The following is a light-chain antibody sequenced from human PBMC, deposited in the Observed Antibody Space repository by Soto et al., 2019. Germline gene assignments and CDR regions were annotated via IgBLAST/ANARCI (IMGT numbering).Light chain of an antibody. V-gene: IGKV3-20*01. CDR3: HHYGTSAL. J-gene: IGKJ3*01. CDR1: ESVSDSY. Sequence: EIVLTQSPGTLSLSPGERATLSCRASESVSDSYLAWYQQKPGQAPRLLIYASSRATGIPDRFSGSGSGTDFTLSISRLEPEDFAVYYCHHYGTSALFGPGTKVEIK. CDR2: AS.